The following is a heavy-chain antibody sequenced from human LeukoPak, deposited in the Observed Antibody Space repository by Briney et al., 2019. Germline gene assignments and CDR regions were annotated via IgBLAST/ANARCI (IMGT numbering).Heavy chain of an antibody. CDR1: GFTFIDYD. V-gene: IGHV3-11*01. CDR3: AREGRGYYGDFDY. D-gene: IGHD3-22*01. Sequence: GGSLRLSCSASGFTFIDYDMNWIRQAPGKGLEWVSYIRSDGSTIYDADSVKGRFFISRDNARNSLYLQMNSLRAEDTAVYYCAREGRGYYGDFDYWGQGTLVTVSS. CDR2: IRSDGSTI. J-gene: IGHJ4*02.